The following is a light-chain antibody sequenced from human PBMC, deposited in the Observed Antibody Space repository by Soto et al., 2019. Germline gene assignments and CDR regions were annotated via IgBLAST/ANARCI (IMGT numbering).Light chain of an antibody. CDR2: DAS. J-gene: IGKJ5*01. CDR1: QSISTY. Sequence: EIVLTQSPATLSLSPGERAALSCRASQSISTYLAWYQQKPGQAPRLFIYDASHRATGVPARFSGSGSGTDFTLTISSLEPEDFAVYYCQQRSEWPITFGQGTRLEIK. V-gene: IGKV3-11*01. CDR3: QQRSEWPIT.